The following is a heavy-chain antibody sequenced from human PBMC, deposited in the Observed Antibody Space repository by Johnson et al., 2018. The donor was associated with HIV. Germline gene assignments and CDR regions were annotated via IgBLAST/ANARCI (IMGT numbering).Heavy chain of an antibody. V-gene: IGHV3-43*01. CDR1: GFTFDDYT. CDR3: AKGGTVTTDAFDI. Sequence: VQLVESGGVVVQPGGSLRLSCAASGFTFDDYTMHWVRQAPGKGLEWVSLISWDGGSTYYADSVKGRFTISRDNSKNSLYLQMNSLRTEDTALYYGAKGGTVTTDAFDIWGQGTMVTVSS. CDR2: ISWDGGST. J-gene: IGHJ3*02. D-gene: IGHD4-17*01.